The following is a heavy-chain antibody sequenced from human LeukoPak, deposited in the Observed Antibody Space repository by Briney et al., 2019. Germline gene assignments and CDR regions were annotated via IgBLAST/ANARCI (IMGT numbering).Heavy chain of an antibody. V-gene: IGHV4-61*02. Sequence: SQTLSLTCTVSGGSLSSGSYYWNWIRQPAGKGLEWIGRFFTSGSTTYNPSLKSRVSITVDTSKNQLSLRLSSVTAADTAVYYCARSRYYDILTGYYEYYYYYYMDVWGKGPRSPSP. CDR3: ARSRYYDILTGYYEYYYYYYMDV. CDR2: FFTSGST. CDR1: GGSLSSGSYY. D-gene: IGHD3-9*01. J-gene: IGHJ6*03.